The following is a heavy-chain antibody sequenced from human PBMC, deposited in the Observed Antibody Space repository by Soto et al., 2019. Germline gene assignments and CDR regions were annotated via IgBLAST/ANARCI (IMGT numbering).Heavy chain of an antibody. CDR1: GHNLSSYW. CDR2: VYSCDSDS. V-gene: IGHV5-51*01. CDR3: ETPVSRGPVTRFDY. J-gene: IGHJ4*02. D-gene: IGHD2-21*02. Sequence: PGESLKISCKVSGHNLSSYWIGWVLHMPGKCLDRMGIVYSCDSDSKYGPSFQGQFTVSVDNASSGGYVQCGSVKASDTAIYYCETPVSRGPVTRFDYWGQGTLVTVSS.